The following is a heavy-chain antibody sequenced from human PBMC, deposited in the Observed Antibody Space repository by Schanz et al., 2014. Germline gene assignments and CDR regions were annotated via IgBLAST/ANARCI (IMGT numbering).Heavy chain of an antibody. CDR2: ISYDGSNK. CDR3: VKTDAGRRFDY. V-gene: IGHV3-30*04. J-gene: IGHJ4*02. Sequence: QVQLVESGGGVVQPGRSLRLSCAASGFTFSSYAMHWVRQAPGKGLEWVAVISYDGSNKYYADSVRGRFTISRDNSRNTVYLQMNNVGVDDTATYYCVKTDAGRRFDYWGQGTLVIVSS. CDR1: GFTFSSYA. D-gene: IGHD1-1*01.